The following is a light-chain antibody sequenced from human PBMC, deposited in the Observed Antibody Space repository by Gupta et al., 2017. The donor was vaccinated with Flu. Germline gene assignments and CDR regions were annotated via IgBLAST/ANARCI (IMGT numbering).Light chain of an antibody. V-gene: IGKV3-15*01. CDR2: DSS. Sequence: PAALPVSPGEGATLSCRASQSVNTFLAWYQQKPRQAPRLLIFDSSTRAPGIPARFSGSGSGTXFTLTVXSLQSEDFAVYYCQQYKNWPPTFGXGTKVEIK. J-gene: IGKJ4*01. CDR3: QQYKNWPPT. CDR1: QSVNTF.